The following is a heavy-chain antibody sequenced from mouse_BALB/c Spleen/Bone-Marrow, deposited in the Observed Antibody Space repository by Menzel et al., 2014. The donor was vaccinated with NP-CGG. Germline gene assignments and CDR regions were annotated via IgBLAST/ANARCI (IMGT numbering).Heavy chain of an antibody. CDR2: ILPGSGST. J-gene: IGHJ2*01. Sequence: VQLQQSGAELMKPGALVKISCKATGYTFSSYWIDWVKQRPGHGLEWIGEILPGSGSTNYNEKFKGKATFTADTSSNTAYMQLSSLTSEDSAVYYCARSTGTWDYWGQGTTLTVSS. D-gene: IGHD4-1*02. CDR3: ARSTGTWDY. V-gene: IGHV1-9*01. CDR1: GYTFSSYW.